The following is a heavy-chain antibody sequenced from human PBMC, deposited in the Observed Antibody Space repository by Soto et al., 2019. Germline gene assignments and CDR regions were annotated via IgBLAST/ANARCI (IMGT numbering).Heavy chain of an antibody. J-gene: IGHJ4*02. D-gene: IGHD6-19*01. CDR2: ISGSGGST. CDR3: AKDASSGWYNDESRGFDY. Sequence: GGSLRLSCAASGFTFSSYAMSWVRQAPGKGLEWVSAISGSGGSTYYADSVKGRFTISRDNSKNTLYLQMNSLRAEDTAVYYCAKDASSGWYNDESRGFDYWGQGALVTVSS. CDR1: GFTFSSYA. V-gene: IGHV3-23*01.